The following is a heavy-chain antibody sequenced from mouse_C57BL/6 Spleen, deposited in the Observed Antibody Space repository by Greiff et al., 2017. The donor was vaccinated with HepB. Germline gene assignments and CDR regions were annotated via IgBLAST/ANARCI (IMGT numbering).Heavy chain of an antibody. V-gene: IGHV1-50*01. D-gene: IGHD2-1*01. Sequence: QVQLQQPGAELVKPGASVKLSCKASGYTFTSYWMQWVKQRPGQGLEWIGEIDPSDSYTNYNQKFKGKATLTVDTSSSTAYMQLSSLTSEDSAVYYGARRNGNYEGCFAYWGQGTLVTVSA. CDR1: GYTFTSYW. J-gene: IGHJ3*01. CDR3: ARRNGNYEGCFAY. CDR2: IDPSDSYT.